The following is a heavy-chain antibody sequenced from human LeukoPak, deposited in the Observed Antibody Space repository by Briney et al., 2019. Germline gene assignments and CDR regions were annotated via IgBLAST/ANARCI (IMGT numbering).Heavy chain of an antibody. V-gene: IGHV3-33*01. CDR1: GFTFSSYG. J-gene: IGHJ4*02. D-gene: IGHD3-22*01. CDR2: IWYDGSNK. CDR3: ARDRDHYYDSSGFDY. Sequence: GGSLRLSCAASGFTFSSYGMHWVRQAPGKGLEWVAVIWYDGSNKYYADSVKGRFTISRDNSKNTLYLQMNSLRAEDTAVYYCARDRDHYYDSSGFDYWGQGTLVTVSS.